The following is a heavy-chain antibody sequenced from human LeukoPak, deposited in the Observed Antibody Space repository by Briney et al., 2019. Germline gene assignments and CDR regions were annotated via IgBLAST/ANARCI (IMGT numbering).Heavy chain of an antibody. J-gene: IGHJ4*02. Sequence: GGSLRLSCAVSGFTFSSEAMGWVRQLPGGGLEWISTISPAGGTTYYAESMKGRFTISRDNSKSTLYLQMNSLRVEDTAVYYCTKVRSGSSSWALRVFDYWGQGALVTVSS. CDR1: GFTFSSEA. CDR3: TKVRSGSSSWALRVFDY. D-gene: IGHD6-13*01. V-gene: IGHV3-23*01. CDR2: ISPAGGTT.